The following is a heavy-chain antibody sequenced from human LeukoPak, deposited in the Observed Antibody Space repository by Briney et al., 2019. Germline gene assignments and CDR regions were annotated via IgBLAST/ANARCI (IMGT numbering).Heavy chain of an antibody. CDR3: ARRGGGGTMVRTPDYYFDY. D-gene: IGHD3-10*01. V-gene: IGHV5-51*01. CDR1: GYSFTSYW. CDR2: IYPGDSDT. J-gene: IGHJ4*02. Sequence: GESLKISCKGSGYSFTSYWIGWVRQMPGKGLEWMGIIYPGDSDTRYSPSFQGQVTISADKSISTAYLQWSSLKASDTAMYYCARRGGGGTMVRTPDYYFDYWGQGTLVTVSS.